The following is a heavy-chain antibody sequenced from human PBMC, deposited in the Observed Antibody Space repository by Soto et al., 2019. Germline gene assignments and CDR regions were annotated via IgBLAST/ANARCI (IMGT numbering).Heavy chain of an antibody. CDR3: ARDRTCSGGSCYSNWFDP. CDR1: GYTFTSYG. Sequence: ASVKVSCKASGYTFTSYGISWVRQAPGQGLEWMGWISAYNGNTNYAQKLQGRVTMTTDTSTSTAYMELRSLRSDDTAVYYCARDRTCSGGSCYSNWFDPWGQGTLVTVS. D-gene: IGHD2-15*01. CDR2: ISAYNGNT. J-gene: IGHJ5*02. V-gene: IGHV1-18*01.